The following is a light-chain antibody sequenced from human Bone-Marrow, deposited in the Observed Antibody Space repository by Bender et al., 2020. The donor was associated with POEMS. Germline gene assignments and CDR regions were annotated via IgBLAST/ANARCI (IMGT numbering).Light chain of an antibody. J-gene: IGLJ3*02. Sequence: QSALTQPRSVSGSPGQSVTTSCTATNGDFDGYNYVSWYQQPPGKAPKLIVYDVTKRPSGVPDRFSGSKSGNTASLTVSGLQAEDEADYYCSSYAGSNNCVFGGGTKLTVL. CDR2: DVT. CDR3: SSYAGSNNCV. CDR1: NGDFDGYNY. V-gene: IGLV2-11*01.